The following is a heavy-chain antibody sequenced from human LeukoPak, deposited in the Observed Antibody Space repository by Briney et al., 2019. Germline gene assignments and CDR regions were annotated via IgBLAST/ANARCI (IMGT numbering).Heavy chain of an antibody. CDR3: AKADVYDYGDYFDY. J-gene: IGHJ4*02. CDR2: IRYDGSNK. D-gene: IGHD4-17*01. CDR1: GFTFSSYG. Sequence: GGSLRLSCAASGFTFSSYGMHWVRQAPGKGLEWVAFIRYDGSNKYYADSVKGRFTISRDNSKNALYLQMNSLRAEDTAVYYCAKADVYDYGDYFDYWGQGTLVTVSS. V-gene: IGHV3-30*02.